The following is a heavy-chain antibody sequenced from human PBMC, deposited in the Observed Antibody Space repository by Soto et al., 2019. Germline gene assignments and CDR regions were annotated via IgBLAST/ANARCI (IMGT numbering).Heavy chain of an antibody. Sequence: PSETLSLTCAVYGGSFSGCYWSWIRQPPGKGLEWVGEINQSGRTNYNPSLKSRATISVDTSKNQFSLKLSSVTAADTAVYYCARHFIGDLGNWFDPWGQGTLVT. CDR2: INQSGRT. CDR3: ARHFIGDLGNWFDP. CDR1: GGSFSGCY. D-gene: IGHD3-10*01. V-gene: IGHV4-34*01. J-gene: IGHJ5*02.